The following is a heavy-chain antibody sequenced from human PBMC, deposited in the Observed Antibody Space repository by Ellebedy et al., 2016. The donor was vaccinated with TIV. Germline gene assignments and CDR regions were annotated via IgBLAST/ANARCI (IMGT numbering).Heavy chain of an antibody. CDR2: ISSDSTTI. CDR1: GFAFSSFA. J-gene: IGHJ4*02. V-gene: IGHV3-48*02. CDR3: ARVAYGGYSADDY. Sequence: GESLKISCAASGFAFSSFAMNWVRQAPGKGLEWLSYISSDSTTIFYADSVKGRFTISRDNARNSLSLQMNSLRDGDTAVYYCARVAYGGYSADDYWGQGTRVTVSS. D-gene: IGHD4-23*01.